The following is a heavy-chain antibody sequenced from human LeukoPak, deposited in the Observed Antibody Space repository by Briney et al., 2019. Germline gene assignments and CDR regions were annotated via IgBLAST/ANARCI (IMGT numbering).Heavy chain of an antibody. Sequence: GGSLRLSCAASGFTFSTYTMNWVRQAPGKGLEWVSSISSSGSSKYYADSLKGRFTISRDNAKNSLYLQMNSLRAEDTALYYCARMGYGSTLPDYWGQGTLVTVSS. J-gene: IGHJ4*02. D-gene: IGHD6-13*01. CDR2: ISSSGSSK. CDR1: GFTFSTYT. CDR3: ARMGYGSTLPDY. V-gene: IGHV3-21*01.